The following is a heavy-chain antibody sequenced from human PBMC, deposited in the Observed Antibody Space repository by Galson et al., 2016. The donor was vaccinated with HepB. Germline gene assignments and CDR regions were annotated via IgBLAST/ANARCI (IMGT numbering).Heavy chain of an antibody. CDR3: AMDTHSWVRLDW. CDR2: IPPTGST. CDR1: GDSIGTYY. J-gene: IGHJ4*01. V-gene: IGHV4-4*09. D-gene: IGHD3-9*01. Sequence: SETLSLTCTVSGDSIGTYYWTWIRQPPGKGLEWIGYIPPTGSTNYNPSLKSRVTISVDKSNNHFSLNVRSVTAADTAIYFCAMDTHSWVRLDWGGQGTLVTVSP.